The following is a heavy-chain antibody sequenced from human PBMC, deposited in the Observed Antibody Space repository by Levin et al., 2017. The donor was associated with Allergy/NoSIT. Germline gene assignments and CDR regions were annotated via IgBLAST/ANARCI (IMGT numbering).Heavy chain of an antibody. CDR3: ARQSQDDYGDDWYFDR. D-gene: IGHD4-17*01. J-gene: IGHJ2*01. CDR1: GGSISSYY. Sequence: SETLSLTCTVSGGSISSYYWSWIRQPPGKGLEWIGYIYYSGSGRTNYNPSLKSRVTISVDTSMNQFSLKLSSVTAADTAVYYCARQSQDDYGDDWYFDRWGRGTLVTVSS. V-gene: IGHV4-59*08. CDR2: IYYSGSGRT.